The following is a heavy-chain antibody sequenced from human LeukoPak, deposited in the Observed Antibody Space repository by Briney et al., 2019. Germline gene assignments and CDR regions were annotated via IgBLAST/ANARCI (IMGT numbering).Heavy chain of an antibody. CDR1: GYTFTGYY. D-gene: IGHD2/OR15-2a*01. CDR3: ARDFSSWFDP. J-gene: IGHJ5*02. CDR2: IKPNSGDT. V-gene: IGHV1-2*02. Sequence: ASVKVSCKASGYTFTGYYMHWVRQAPGQGLEWMGWIKPNSGDTKYAQKLQGRVTMTTDTSTSTAYMELRSLRSDDTAVYYCARDFSSWFDPWGQGTLVTVSS.